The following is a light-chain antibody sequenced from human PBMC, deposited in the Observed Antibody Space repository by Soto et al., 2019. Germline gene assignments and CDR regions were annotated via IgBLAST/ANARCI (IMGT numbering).Light chain of an antibody. CDR3: AAWDDKLSGWV. J-gene: IGLJ3*02. CDR1: SPTVGGNY. Sequence: QSVLTQPPSASGTPGQRVTISCSGSSPTVGGNYVYWYQLLPGMAPRLLIYRDNQRPSGVPDRFSGSKSGTSASRAISGRGSEDEAEYYCAAWDDKLSGWVFGGGTKLTVL. V-gene: IGLV1-47*01. CDR2: RDN.